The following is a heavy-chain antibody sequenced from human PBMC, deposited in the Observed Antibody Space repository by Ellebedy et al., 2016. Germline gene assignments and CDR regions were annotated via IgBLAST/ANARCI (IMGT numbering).Heavy chain of an antibody. V-gene: IGHV3-23*01. D-gene: IGHD6-13*01. CDR2: IGTADGGT. J-gene: IGHJ3*01. CDR1: DFTFSNYV. Sequence: GESLKISXKASDFTFSNYVMTWVRQAPGKGLEWVSSIGTADGGTQYADSVKGRFTISRDNSKSTLYLQMNTLRAEDTAVYYCVSRRSNSFDLWGQGTTVTVSS. CDR3: VSRRSNSFDL.